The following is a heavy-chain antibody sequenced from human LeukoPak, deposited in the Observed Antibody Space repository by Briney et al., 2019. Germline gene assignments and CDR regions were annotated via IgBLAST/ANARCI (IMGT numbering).Heavy chain of an antibody. CDR2: ISGNGRSI. Sequence: PGGSLRLSCTASGFTFSTYATHWVRQAPGKGLEYVSGISGNGRSIFYANSVKGRFTVSRDNSKDTLYLQMGSLRAEDMAVYYCTRDIGRLRGDAFDIWGQGTMVTVSS. V-gene: IGHV3-64*01. J-gene: IGHJ3*02. CDR3: TRDIGRLRGDAFDI. D-gene: IGHD2-15*01. CDR1: GFTFSTYA.